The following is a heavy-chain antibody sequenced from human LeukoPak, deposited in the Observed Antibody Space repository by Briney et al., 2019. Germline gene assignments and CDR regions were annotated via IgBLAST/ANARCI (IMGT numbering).Heavy chain of an antibody. J-gene: IGHJ6*02. CDR3: ARARYYYYGMDV. V-gene: IGHV3-48*03. Sequence: GGSLRLSCAASGFTFSSYEMNWVRQAPGKGLEWVSYISSSGSTIYYADSVKGRFTTSRDNAKNSLYLQMNSLRAEDTAVYYCARARYYYYGMDVWGQGTTVTVSS. CDR2: ISSSGSTI. CDR1: GFTFSSYE.